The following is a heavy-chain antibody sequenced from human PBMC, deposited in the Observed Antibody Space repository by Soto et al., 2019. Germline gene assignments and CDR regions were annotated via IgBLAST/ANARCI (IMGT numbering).Heavy chain of an antibody. Sequence: QVQLLQYGAEVKKPGASVKVSCKTSGYTFTSNVITWVRQAPGQGLEWMGWISPYNGSTNYEKRLQGRVTMTADTSTSTAYMESRSLRSDDTDVYYCARASGSMTTLCSWFDPWGQGTLVTVSS. D-gene: IGHD3-10*02. V-gene: IGHV1-18*01. CDR3: ARASGSMTTLCSWFDP. CDR2: ISPYNGST. J-gene: IGHJ5*02. CDR1: GYTFTSNV.